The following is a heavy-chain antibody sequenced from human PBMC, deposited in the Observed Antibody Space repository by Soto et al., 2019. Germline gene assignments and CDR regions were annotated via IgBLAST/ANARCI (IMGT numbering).Heavy chain of an antibody. CDR1: GYTFTSYC. V-gene: IGHV1-18*01. J-gene: IGHJ3*02. CDR3: ARGYYDSSGYFDAFDI. D-gene: IGHD3-22*01. Sequence: ASVNVSCKASGYTFTSYCISWVRQAPGQGLEWMGWISAYNGNTNYAQKLQGRVTMTTDTSTSTAYMELRSLRSDDTAVYYCARGYYDSSGYFDAFDIWGQGTMVTVSS. CDR2: ISAYNGNT.